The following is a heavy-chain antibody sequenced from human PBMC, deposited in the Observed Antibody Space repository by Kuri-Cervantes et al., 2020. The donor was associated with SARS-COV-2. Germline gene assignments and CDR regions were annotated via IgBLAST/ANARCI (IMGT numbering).Heavy chain of an antibody. CDR2: ISYDGTTL. CDR3: AREGPHSSSSEVDY. Sequence: GGSLRLSCGGSGFIFGNYMMNWVRQAPGKGLEWVAIISYDGTTLYQNSVKGRFTISRDNSRNTVYLQMNSLRREDTAIYYCAREGPHSSSSEVDYWGQGTLVTVSS. CDR1: GFIFGNYM. V-gene: IGHV3-30*03. D-gene: IGHD6-6*01. J-gene: IGHJ4*02.